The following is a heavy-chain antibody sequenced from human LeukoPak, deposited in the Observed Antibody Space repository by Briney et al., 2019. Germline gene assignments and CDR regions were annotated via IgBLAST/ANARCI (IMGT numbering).Heavy chain of an antibody. CDR3: ARRGDFWSGYYTGFDY. V-gene: IGHV3-7*01. Sequence: GGSLRLSCAASGFTFSSYWMSWVRQAPGKGLEWVANIKQDGSEKYYVDSVKGRFTISRDNAKNSLYLQMNSLRAEDTAVYYCARRGDFWSGYYTGFDYWGQGTLVTVSS. CDR2: IKQDGSEK. CDR1: GFTFSSYW. J-gene: IGHJ4*02. D-gene: IGHD3-3*01.